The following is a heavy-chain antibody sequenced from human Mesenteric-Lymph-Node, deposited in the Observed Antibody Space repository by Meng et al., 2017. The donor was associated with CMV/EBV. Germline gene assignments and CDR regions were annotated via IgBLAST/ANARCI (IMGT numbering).Heavy chain of an antibody. CDR3: ARGSSYDILTGYFDY. CDR1: GGSFSGYY. V-gene: IGHV4-34*01. J-gene: IGHJ4*02. Sequence: PQWGAGVLKPSETLSVTCAVYGGSFSGYYWNWIRQSPEKGLEWIGEINHSGSTTYNPSFTSRIIISVDTSTNQISLNMSSVTAADTAVYYCARGSSYDILTGYFDYWGQGALVTVSS. CDR2: INHSGST. D-gene: IGHD3-9*01.